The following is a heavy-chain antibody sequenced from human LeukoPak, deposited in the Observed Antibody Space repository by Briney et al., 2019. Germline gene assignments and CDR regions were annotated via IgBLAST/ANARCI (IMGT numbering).Heavy chain of an antibody. J-gene: IGHJ4*02. Sequence: GEALKTSCQGSGYSFSSYWIVWVRQMSGKGLEWMVLIYPGDSDTRYIPSFQGQVTISADKSISTAYLQWSSLKASDTAMYYCARPLASGDSSGYEVYYWGQGTLVTVYS. V-gene: IGHV5-51*01. CDR2: IYPGDSDT. D-gene: IGHD3-22*01. CDR3: ARPLASGDSSGYEVYY. CDR1: GYSFSSYW.